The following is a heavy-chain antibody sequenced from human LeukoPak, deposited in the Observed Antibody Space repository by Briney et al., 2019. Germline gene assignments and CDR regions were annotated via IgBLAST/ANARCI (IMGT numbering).Heavy chain of an antibody. Sequence: PSETLSLTCTVSGGSISSGDYYWSWIRRPPGKGLEWIGYIYYSGSTYYNPSLKSRVTISVDTSKNQFSLKLSSVTAADTAVYYCASQYYYDSSGYYFWGQGTLVTVSS. CDR3: ASQYYYDSSGYYF. CDR1: GGSISSGDYY. CDR2: IYYSGST. V-gene: IGHV4-30-4*08. J-gene: IGHJ4*02. D-gene: IGHD3-22*01.